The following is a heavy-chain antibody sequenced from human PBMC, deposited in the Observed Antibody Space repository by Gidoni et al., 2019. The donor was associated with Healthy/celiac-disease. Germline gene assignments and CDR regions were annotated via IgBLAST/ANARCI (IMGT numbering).Heavy chain of an antibody. CDR1: GFTFSSHW. J-gene: IGHJ4*02. V-gene: IGHV3-7*01. CDR3: ARAPLRRQFDY. CDR2: IKQDGSEK. Sequence: EVQLVASGGGLVQPGGSLRLYCAASGFTFSSHWMSWVRQAPGKGLAGVANIKQDGSEKYSVDSVKCRFAISRDNAKNSLYLQMNSLRAEDTAVYYCARAPLRRQFDYWGQGTLVTVSS.